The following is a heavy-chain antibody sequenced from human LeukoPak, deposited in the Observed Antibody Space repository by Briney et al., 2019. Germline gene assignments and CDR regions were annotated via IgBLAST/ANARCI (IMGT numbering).Heavy chain of an antibody. CDR3: ARQSIAAAFGY. D-gene: IGHD6-13*01. V-gene: IGHV4-34*01. CDR1: SGSFSGYY. Sequence: SETLSLTCAVYSGSFSGYYWSWIRQPPGKGLEWIGEINHSGSTNYNPSLKSRVTISVDTSKNQFSLKLSSVTAADTAVYYCARQSIAAAFGYWGQGTLVTVSS. J-gene: IGHJ4*02. CDR2: INHSGST.